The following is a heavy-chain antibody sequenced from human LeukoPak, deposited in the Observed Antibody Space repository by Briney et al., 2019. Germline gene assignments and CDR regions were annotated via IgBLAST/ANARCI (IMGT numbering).Heavy chain of an antibody. J-gene: IGHJ4*02. V-gene: IGHV1-18*01. Sequence: ASVKVSCKASGYTFTSYEIKWVRQATGQGLEWMGWISAYNGNTNYAQKLQGRVTMTTDTSTSTAYMELRSLRSDDTAVYYCARDQEQLVVVVPAAINYYWGQGTLVTVSS. CDR2: ISAYNGNT. CDR1: GYTFTSYE. D-gene: IGHD2-2*02. CDR3: ARDQEQLVVVVPAAINYY.